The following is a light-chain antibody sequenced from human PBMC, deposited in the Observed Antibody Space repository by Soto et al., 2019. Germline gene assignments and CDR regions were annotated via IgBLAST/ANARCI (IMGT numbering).Light chain of an antibody. CDR2: IDD. V-gene: IGLV1-44*01. CDR3: ATWDDSLNAAV. J-gene: IGLJ7*01. CDR1: TSNIAGNT. Sequence: QSALTQPPSLSGTPGQRVTISCSGSTSNIAGNTVHWYQHLPETAPKLLIYIDDQRPSGVPDRFSGSKSGTSASLAISGLQSEDEADYYWATWDDSLNAAVFGGGTQLTVL.